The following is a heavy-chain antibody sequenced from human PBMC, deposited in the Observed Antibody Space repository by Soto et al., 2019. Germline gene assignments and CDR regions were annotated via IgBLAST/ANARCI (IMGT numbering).Heavy chain of an antibody. CDR2: IYPSVSS. CDR3: ARERVGTNFFDN. V-gene: IGHV4-38-2*02. Sequence: SETLSLTCNVSGFAISRGYYWSWVRQPPGKGLEWIGSIYPSVSSYHNPSLATRLRLSIDTSKNQFTLNLTSVTAADTARYFCARERVGTNFFDNWGQGIQVTVSS. D-gene: IGHD1-1*01. CDR1: GFAISRGYY. J-gene: IGHJ4*02.